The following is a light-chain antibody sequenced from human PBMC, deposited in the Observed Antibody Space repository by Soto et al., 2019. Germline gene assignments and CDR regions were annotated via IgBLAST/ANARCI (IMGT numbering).Light chain of an antibody. Sequence: DIQMTQSPSSLSASVGDRVTITCRASRTITMYLNWYQQKSGQAPKLLINAASTLRSGVPSRFRGSVSGTDFTLTIDRLPPEEFVTYCCQQSYNSPFNFGPGTTVDMK. CDR2: AAS. CDR3: QQSYNSPFN. CDR1: RTITMY. V-gene: IGKV1-39*01. J-gene: IGKJ3*01.